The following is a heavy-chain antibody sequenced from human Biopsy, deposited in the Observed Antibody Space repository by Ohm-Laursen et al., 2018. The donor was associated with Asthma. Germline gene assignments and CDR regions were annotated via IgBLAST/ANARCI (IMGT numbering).Heavy chain of an antibody. J-gene: IGHJ4*02. D-gene: IGHD5-12*01. V-gene: IGHV3-30*18. CDR1: GFTFSTYG. CDR3: AKRRGYSGHDNDY. Sequence: SLRLSCSASGFTFSTYGMHWVRQAPGKGLEWVAVISYDGNHKFYEDSVKGRFTISRDNSKNTLYLQMNSLRTEDTAIYYCAKRRGYSGHDNDYWGQGTLVIVSS. CDR2: ISYDGNHK.